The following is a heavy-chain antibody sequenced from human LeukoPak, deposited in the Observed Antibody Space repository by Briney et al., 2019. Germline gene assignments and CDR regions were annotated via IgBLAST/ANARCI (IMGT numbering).Heavy chain of an antibody. J-gene: IGHJ6*02. CDR2: INHSGGT. CDR1: GGSFSGYY. V-gene: IGHV4-34*01. D-gene: IGHD4-17*01. CDR3: ARVVAVITATTSYYYGMDV. Sequence: SETLSLTCAVYGGSFSGYYWSWIRQPPGKGLELNGEINHSGGTNYNPSLKSRVTISVDTSKNQFSLKLSSVTAADTAVYYCARVVAVITATTSYYYGMDVWGQGTTVTVSS.